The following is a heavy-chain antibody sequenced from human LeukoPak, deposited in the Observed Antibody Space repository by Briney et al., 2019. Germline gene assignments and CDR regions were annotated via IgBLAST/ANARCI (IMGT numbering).Heavy chain of an antibody. CDR2: ISSSSSYI. V-gene: IGHV3-21*01. D-gene: IGHD5-18*01. CDR3: ARDPEGGYSYGLNWFDP. Sequence: PGGSLRLSCAASGFTFSSYSMNWVRQAPGKGLEWVSSISSSSSYIYYADSVKGRFTISRDNAKNSLYLQMNSLRAEDTAVYYCARDPEGGYSYGLNWFDPWGQGTLVTVSS. J-gene: IGHJ5*02. CDR1: GFTFSSYS.